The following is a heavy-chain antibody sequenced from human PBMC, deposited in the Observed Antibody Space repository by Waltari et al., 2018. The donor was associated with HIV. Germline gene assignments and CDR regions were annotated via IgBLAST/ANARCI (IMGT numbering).Heavy chain of an antibody. CDR3: ARDRARTTDYYYYGMDV. D-gene: IGHD1-7*01. V-gene: IGHV1-2*02. CDR2: INPNSGGT. CDR1: GYTLPGYY. Sequence: QVQLVQSGAEVKKPGASVKVSCKAAGYTLPGYYTHWVRQAPGQGLEWMGWINPNSGGTNYAQKFQGRVTMTRDTSISTAYMELSRLRSDDTAVYYCARDRARTTDYYYYGMDVWGQGTTVTVSS. J-gene: IGHJ6*02.